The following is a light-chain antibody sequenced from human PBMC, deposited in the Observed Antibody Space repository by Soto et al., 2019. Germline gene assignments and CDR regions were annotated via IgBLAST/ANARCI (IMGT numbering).Light chain of an antibody. V-gene: IGLV1-40*01. CDR1: SSNIGAGSD. CDR3: HSYDSSLSASV. Sequence: QSVLTQPPSISGAPGQRVTISCTGSSSNIGAGSDVHWYHQLPGTAPKLLIYGNTNRPSGVPDRFSGSKSGTSASLAIAGLQTEDEADYYCHSYDSSLSASVFGAGTKVTVL. J-gene: IGLJ1*01. CDR2: GNT.